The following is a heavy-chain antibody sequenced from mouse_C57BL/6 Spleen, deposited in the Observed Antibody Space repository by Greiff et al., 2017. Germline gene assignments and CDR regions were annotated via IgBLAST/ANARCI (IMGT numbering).Heavy chain of an antibody. CDR1: GYTFTNYW. CDR2: IYPGGGYT. J-gene: IGHJ4*01. D-gene: IGHD1-1*01. CDR3: ARRDGSSYHYAMDY. V-gene: IGHV1-63*01. Sequence: VQLVESGAELVRPGTSVKMSCKASGYTFTNYWIGWAKQRPGHGLEWIGDIYPGGGYTNYNEKFKGKATLTADKSSSTAYMQVSSLTSEDSAIYYCARRDGSSYHYAMDYWGQGTSVTVSS.